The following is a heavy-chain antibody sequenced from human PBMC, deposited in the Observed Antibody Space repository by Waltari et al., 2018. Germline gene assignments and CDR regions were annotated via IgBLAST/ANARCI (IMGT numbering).Heavy chain of an antibody. D-gene: IGHD3-16*02. CDR3: AASWGSYRMNWFDP. Sequence: EVQLVESGGGLVQPGRSLRLSCTASGFTFGAYAMSWFRQAPGKGLEWGGFIRSKAYGGTTEYAASVKGRFTISRDNSKNTLYLQMNSLRAEDTAVYYCAASWGSYRMNWFDPWGQGTLVTVSS. CDR1: GFTFGAYA. J-gene: IGHJ5*02. V-gene: IGHV3-49*03. CDR2: IRSKAYGGTT.